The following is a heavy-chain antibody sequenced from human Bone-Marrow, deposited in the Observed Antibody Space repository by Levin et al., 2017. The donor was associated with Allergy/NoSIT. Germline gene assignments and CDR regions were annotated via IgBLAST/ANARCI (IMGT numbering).Heavy chain of an antibody. V-gene: IGHV3-9*01. CDR2: ISWNSGSI. CDR1: GFTFDDYA. J-gene: IGHJ4*02. D-gene: IGHD2-8*02. CDR3: AKDIRCDGSVTGFDY. Sequence: GGSLRLSCAASGFTFDDYAMHWVRQAPGKGLEWVSGISWNSGSIGYADSVKGRFTISRDNAKNSLYLQMNSLRAEDTALYYCAKDIRCDGSVTGFDYWGQGTLVTVSS.